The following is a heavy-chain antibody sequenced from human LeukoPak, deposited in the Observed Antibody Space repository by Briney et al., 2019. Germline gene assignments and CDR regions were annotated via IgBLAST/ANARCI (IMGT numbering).Heavy chain of an antibody. CDR3: ARGITAAGTPIDY. J-gene: IGHJ4*02. Sequence: GGSLRLSCAASGFTFSSYGMHWVRQAPGEGLEWVAVIWYDGSNKYYADSVKGRFTISRDNSKNTLYLQMNSLRAEDTAVYYCARGITAAGTPIDYWGQGTLVTVSS. D-gene: IGHD6-13*01. CDR2: IWYDGSNK. V-gene: IGHV3-33*01. CDR1: GFTFSSYG.